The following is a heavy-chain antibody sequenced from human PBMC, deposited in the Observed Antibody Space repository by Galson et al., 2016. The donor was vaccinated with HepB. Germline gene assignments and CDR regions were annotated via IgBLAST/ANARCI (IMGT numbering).Heavy chain of an antibody. CDR2: IKSKTDGGTT. CDR1: GFTFSNAW. D-gene: IGHD3-9*01. CDR3: TTPSRYPIYGMDV. V-gene: IGHV3-15*01. Sequence: SLRLSCAASGFTFSNAWMAWVRQAPGKGLEWVGRIKSKTDGGTTDYAAPAQDRFTISRDDSKNTLYLQMNSLKTDDSAVFYCTTPSRYPIYGMDVWGRGTTVTVSS. J-gene: IGHJ6*02.